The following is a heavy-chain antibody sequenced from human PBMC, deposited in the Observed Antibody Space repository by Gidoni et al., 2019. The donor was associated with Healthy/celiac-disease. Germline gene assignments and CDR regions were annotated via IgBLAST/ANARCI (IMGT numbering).Heavy chain of an antibody. CDR3: ARGSGFPDYGDLTENYYYYGMDV. CDR1: GGSISSGGSY. J-gene: IGHJ6*02. Sequence: QVQLQESGPGLVKPSQTLSLTCTVSGGSISSGGSYWSWIRQHPGKGLEWIGYIYYSGSTYYNPSLKSRVTISVDTSKNQFSLKLSSVTAADTAVYYCARGSGFPDYGDLTENYYYYGMDVWGQGTTVTVSS. CDR2: IYYSGST. D-gene: IGHD4-17*01. V-gene: IGHV4-31*03.